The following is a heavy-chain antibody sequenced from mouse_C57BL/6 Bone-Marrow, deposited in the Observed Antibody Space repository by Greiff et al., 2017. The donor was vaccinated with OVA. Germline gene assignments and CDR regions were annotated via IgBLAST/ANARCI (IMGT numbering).Heavy chain of an antibody. CDR1: GYTFTSYW. D-gene: IGHD4-1*01. V-gene: IGHV1-55*01. CDR2: IYPGSGST. J-gene: IGHJ4*01. Sequence: LQESGAELVKPGASVKMSCKASGYTFTSYWITWVKQRPGQGLEWIGDIYPGSGSTNYNEKFKSKATLTVDTSSSTAYMQLSSLTSEDSAVYYCAREGDWGYYAMDYWGQGTSVTVSS. CDR3: AREGDWGYYAMDY.